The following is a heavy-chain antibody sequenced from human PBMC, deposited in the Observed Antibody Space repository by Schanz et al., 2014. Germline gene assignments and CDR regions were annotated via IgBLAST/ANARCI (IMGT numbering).Heavy chain of an antibody. Sequence: EVQLVESGGGLVKPGGSLRLSCAASGFTFSDAWMNWVRQAPGKGLEWVSIITGSGATYYADSVKGRFTISRDNSKNTLYLQMNSLSAEDTAVYYCAKRNHDMQSLPLDYWGQGTLVIVSS. D-gene: IGHD3-9*01. J-gene: IGHJ4*02. CDR3: AKRNHDMQSLPLDY. V-gene: IGHV3-23*04. CDR2: ITGSGAT. CDR1: GFTFSDAW.